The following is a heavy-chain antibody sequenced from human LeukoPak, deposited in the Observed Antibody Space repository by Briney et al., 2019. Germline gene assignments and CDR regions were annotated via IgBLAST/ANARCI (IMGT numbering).Heavy chain of an antibody. CDR2: INWNGGST. CDR3: ARDSEPTGYYYYGMDV. V-gene: IGHV3-20*01. CDR1: GFTFDDYG. J-gene: IGHJ6*02. Sequence: GGSLRLSCAASGFTFDDYGMSWVRQAPGKGLEWVSGINWNGGSTGYADSVKGRFTISRDNAKNSLYLQMNSLRAEDTALYHCARDSEPTGYYYYGMDVWGQGTTVTVS. D-gene: IGHD1-14*01.